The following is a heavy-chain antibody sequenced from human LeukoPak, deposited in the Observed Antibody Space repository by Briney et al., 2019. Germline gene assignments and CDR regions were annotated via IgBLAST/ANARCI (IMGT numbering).Heavy chain of an antibody. CDR2: INAGNGDT. V-gene: IGHV1-3*01. CDR1: GYTFTSYS. Sequence: ASVKVSCKASGYTFTSYSMHWVRQAPGQRLEWMGWINAGNGDTKYSQKFQGRVTITRDTSASTAYMELSNLRSEDTSVYYCALFDYDSWSAYLHWGQGTLVTVSS. D-gene: IGHD3-3*01. CDR3: ALFDYDSWSAYLH. J-gene: IGHJ4*02.